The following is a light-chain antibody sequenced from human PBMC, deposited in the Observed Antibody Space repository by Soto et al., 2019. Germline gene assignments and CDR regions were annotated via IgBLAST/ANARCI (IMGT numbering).Light chain of an antibody. CDR3: HQSYSTPLIT. V-gene: IGKV1-39*01. J-gene: IGKJ5*01. Sequence: DIQMTQSTSSLSASVGDRVTITCRASQSISSYLNWYQQKPGKAPKLLIYAASSLQSGVPSRFSGSGSGTDFTLTISSLQPEDFATYYCHQSYSTPLITFGQGTRLEI. CDR1: QSISSY. CDR2: AAS.